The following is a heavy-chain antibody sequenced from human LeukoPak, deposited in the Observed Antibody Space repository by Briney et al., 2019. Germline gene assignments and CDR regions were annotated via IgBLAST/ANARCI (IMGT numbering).Heavy chain of an antibody. CDR2: ISYDGSNK. CDR1: GFTFSSYG. J-gene: IGHJ4*02. Sequence: GRSLRLSCAASGFTFSSYGMHWVRQAPGKGLEWVAVISYDGSNKYYADSVKGRFTISRDNSKNTLYLQMNSLRAEDTAVYYCAKDQDEGSIVVVISPDWGQGTLVTVSS. CDR3: AKDQDEGSIVVVISPD. V-gene: IGHV3-30*18. D-gene: IGHD3-22*01.